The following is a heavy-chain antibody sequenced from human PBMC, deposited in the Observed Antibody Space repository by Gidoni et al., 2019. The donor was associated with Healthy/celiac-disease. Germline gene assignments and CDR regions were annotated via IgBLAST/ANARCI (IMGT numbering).Heavy chain of an antibody. CDR1: GGSFSGYY. CDR2: INHSGST. D-gene: IGHD3-3*01. J-gene: IGHJ4*02. CDR3: ARGRRGDGYFDY. V-gene: IGHV4-34*01. Sequence: QVQLQQWGAGLLKPSETLSLTCAVYGGSFSGYYWSWIRQPPGKGLVWIGEINHSGSTTYNPSLKSRVTISVDTSKNQFSLKLSSVTAADTAVYYCARGRRGDGYFDYWGQGTLVTVSS.